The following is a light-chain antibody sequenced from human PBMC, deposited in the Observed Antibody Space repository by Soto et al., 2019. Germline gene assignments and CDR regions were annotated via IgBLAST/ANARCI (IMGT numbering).Light chain of an antibody. Sequence: DIVMTQSPLSLPVNPGEPASISCRSNQSLLPSNGYNHLDWYLQKPGQSPKLLIYLGANRASGVPDRFSGSGSGTDFTLKISRVDAEDVGVYYCMQALQTPPWTFGQGTKV. CDR1: QSLLPSNGYNH. CDR3: MQALQTPPWT. V-gene: IGKV2-28*01. J-gene: IGKJ1*01. CDR2: LGA.